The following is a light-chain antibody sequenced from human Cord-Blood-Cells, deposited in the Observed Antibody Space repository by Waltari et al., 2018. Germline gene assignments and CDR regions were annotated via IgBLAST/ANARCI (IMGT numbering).Light chain of an antibody. Sequence: EIVMTQSPATLSVSPGERATLSCRASQSVSSNFAGYQQKPGQAPRLLIYCASTRATGIPARFSGSGSGTEFTLTISSLQSEDFAVYYCQQYNNWPRGTFGQGTKVEIK. CDR1: QSVSSN. CDR3: QQYNNWPRGT. CDR2: CAS. J-gene: IGKJ1*01. V-gene: IGKV3-15*01.